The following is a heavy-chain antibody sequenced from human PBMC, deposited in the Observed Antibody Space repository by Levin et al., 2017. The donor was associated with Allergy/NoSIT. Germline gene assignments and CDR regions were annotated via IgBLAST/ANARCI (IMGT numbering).Heavy chain of an antibody. CDR1: GFIFNDYA. V-gene: IGHV3-23*01. Sequence: GGSLRLSCEASGFIFNDYALSWVRQAPGKGLEWVSAISASGGSTYYADSVKGRFTISRDDSKNTLYSQMNSLRAEDTAVYYCAKDVLRFGAWDALGIWGQGTMVTVSS. CDR2: ISASGGST. CDR3: AKDVLRFGAWDALGI. D-gene: IGHD3-16*01. J-gene: IGHJ3*02.